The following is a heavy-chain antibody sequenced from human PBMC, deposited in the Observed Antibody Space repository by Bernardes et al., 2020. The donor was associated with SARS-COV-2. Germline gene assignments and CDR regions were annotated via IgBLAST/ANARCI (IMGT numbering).Heavy chain of an antibody. D-gene: IGHD1-26*01. J-gene: IGHJ4*02. CDR1: GFTFSNYW. V-gene: IGHV3-74*01. CDR2: IKTDGTSP. Sequence: GGSLRLSCAATGFTFSNYWMHWVRQVPGEGLVWVSRIKTDGTSPSYADSVKGRFTISRDNAKNTLYLLMNSLRVEDTAVYYCARGALSGTYGVGDYWGQGTLVTVSS. CDR3: ARGALSGTYGVGDY.